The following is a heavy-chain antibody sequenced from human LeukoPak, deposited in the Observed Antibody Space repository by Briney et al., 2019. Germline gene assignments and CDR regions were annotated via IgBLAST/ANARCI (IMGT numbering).Heavy chain of an antibody. V-gene: IGHV4-4*07. J-gene: IGHJ3*02. D-gene: IGHD2-2*01. Sequence: SETLSLTCTVSGGSISYYYWSWIRQPAGKGLEWIGRIYTTGSTNYNPSLKSRVTMSIDTSKSQFSLKLSSVTAADTAVYYCARGPRCLGYCSSTSPNGAFDIWGQGTMVTVSS. CDR2: IYTTGST. CDR1: GGSISYYY. CDR3: ARGPRCLGYCSSTSPNGAFDI.